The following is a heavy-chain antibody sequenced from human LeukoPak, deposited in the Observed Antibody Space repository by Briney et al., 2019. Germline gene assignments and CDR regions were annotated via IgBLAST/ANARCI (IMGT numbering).Heavy chain of an antibody. Sequence: SETLSLTCTVSGGSISSYYWSWIRQPAGKGLEWIGRIYTSGSTSYNPSLKSRLTISVDTSKKHFSLRLSSVTAADTAVYYCARNYYYDNAFDIWGQGTMVTVSS. V-gene: IGHV4-4*07. CDR3: ARNYYYDNAFDI. CDR1: GGSISSYY. CDR2: IYTSGST. J-gene: IGHJ3*02. D-gene: IGHD3-22*01.